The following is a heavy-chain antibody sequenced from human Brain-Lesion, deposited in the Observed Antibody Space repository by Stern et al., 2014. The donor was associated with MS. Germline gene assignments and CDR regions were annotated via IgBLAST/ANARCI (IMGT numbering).Heavy chain of an antibody. J-gene: IGHJ6*02. V-gene: IGHV4-61*02. D-gene: IGHD2-2*01. CDR1: GGSISSGGYY. CDR2: IFNSGST. CDR3: ARGRVVPGFQYYATDV. Sequence: VQLVESGPGLVKPSQTLSLSCTVSGGSISSGGYYWSWIRQPAGKGLEWIGRIFNSGSTSHNPSLKSGVPIPIDTSKNQFSLRLNPMTAADTAVYYCARGRVVPGFQYYATDVWGQGTTVIVSS.